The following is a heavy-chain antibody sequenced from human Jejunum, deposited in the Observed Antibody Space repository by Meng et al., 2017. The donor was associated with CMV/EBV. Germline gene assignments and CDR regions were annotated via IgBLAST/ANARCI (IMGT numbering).Heavy chain of an antibody. CDR1: GFTFGDYA. J-gene: IGHJ4*02. CDR3: TPWTITGITSPFDH. Sequence: GFTFGDYAMSWVRQAPGKGLEWVGFIRSKLYGATTEYAASVKGRFILSRDDSQSIAHLQMNSLNTEDTAMYYCTPWTITGITSPFDHWGQGALVTVSS. D-gene: IGHD1/OR15-1a*01. CDR2: IRSKLYGATT. V-gene: IGHV3-49*04.